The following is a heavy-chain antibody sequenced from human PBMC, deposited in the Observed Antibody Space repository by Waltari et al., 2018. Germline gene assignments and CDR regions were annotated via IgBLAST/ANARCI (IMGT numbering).Heavy chain of an antibody. V-gene: IGHV5-51*03. CDR2: IYPGDSDT. J-gene: IGHJ4*02. CDR3: ARRGSYCSGGSCYSGFVDY. Sequence: EVQLVQSGAEVKKPGESLKISCKGSGYSFTSYWIGWGRQIPGKGMEWMGIIYPGDSDTRYSPSFQGQVTISADKSISTAYLQWSSLKASDTAMYYCARRGSYCSGGSCYSGFVDYWGQGTLVTVSS. CDR1: GYSFTSYW. D-gene: IGHD2-15*01.